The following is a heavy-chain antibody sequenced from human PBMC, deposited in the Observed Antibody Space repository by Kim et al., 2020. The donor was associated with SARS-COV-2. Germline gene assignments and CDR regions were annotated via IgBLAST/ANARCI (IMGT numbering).Heavy chain of an antibody. V-gene: IGHV1-18*01. J-gene: IGHJ4*02. CDR2: ISAYNGNT. CDR3: ARVSYYDSSGYYYFDD. CDR1: GYTFTSYG. D-gene: IGHD3-22*01. Sequence: ASVKVSCKASGYTFTSYGISWVRQAPGQGLEWMGWISAYNGNTNYAQKLQGRVTMTTDTTTSTAYMELRSLRSDDTAVYYCARVSYYDSSGYYYFDDWGQGTLVTGSS.